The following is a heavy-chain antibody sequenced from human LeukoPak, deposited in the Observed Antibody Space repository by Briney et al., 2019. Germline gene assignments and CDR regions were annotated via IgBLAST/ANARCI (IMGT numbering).Heavy chain of an antibody. V-gene: IGHV3-23*01. D-gene: IGHD3-22*01. J-gene: IGHJ3*02. Sequence: GGSLRLSCAASGFTFSSYAISWFRQAPGKGLEWVSSITGTSAGTYYTYSVKGRFTISRDNSKNTLYLQMNSLRAEDTALYYCAREGSVSGYCFDIWGQGTTVSVSS. CDR2: ITGTSAGT. CDR3: AREGSVSGYCFDI. CDR1: GFTFSSYA.